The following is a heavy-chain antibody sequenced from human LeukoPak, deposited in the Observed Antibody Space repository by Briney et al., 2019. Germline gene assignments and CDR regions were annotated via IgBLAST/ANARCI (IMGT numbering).Heavy chain of an antibody. CDR1: GFTFSIYG. CDR3: ARDRHCANGVCHSPPGMDV. Sequence: PGRSLRLSCAPSGFTFSIYGMHWARQPPGKGLEWVADIWFDGKNEHFADSVKGRFTISRENSKNTMYLQINSLRAEDTAVYYCARDRHCANGVCHSPPGMDVWGQGTTVSVSS. D-gene: IGHD2-8*01. J-gene: IGHJ6*02. V-gene: IGHV3-33*01. CDR2: IWFDGKNE.